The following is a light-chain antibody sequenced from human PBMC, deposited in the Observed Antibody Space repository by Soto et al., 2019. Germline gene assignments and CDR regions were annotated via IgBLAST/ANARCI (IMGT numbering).Light chain of an antibody. CDR2: ENN. CDR3: GTWDSSLSAGV. CDR1: SSNIGNNY. Sequence: QCALTQPPSVSAVPGQKVTISCSGSSSNIGNNYVSWYQQLPGAAPKLLIYENNKRPSGIPDRFSGSKSGTSATLGITGHQTGDEADYYCGTWDSSLSAGVFGTGTKVTV. J-gene: IGLJ1*01. V-gene: IGLV1-51*02.